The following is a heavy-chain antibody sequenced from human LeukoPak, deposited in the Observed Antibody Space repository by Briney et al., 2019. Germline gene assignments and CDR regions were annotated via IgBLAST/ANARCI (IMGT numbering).Heavy chain of an antibody. D-gene: IGHD3-22*01. CDR2: INHSGST. CDR1: GGSFSGYY. Sequence: PSETLSLTCAVYGGSFSGYYWNWIRQPPGKGLEWIGEINHSGSTNYNPSLKSRVTISVDTSKNQFSLKLSSVTAADTAVYYCARGRITMIRHYYYYMDVWGKGTTVTVSS. CDR3: ARGRITMIRHYYYYMDV. J-gene: IGHJ6*03. V-gene: IGHV4-34*01.